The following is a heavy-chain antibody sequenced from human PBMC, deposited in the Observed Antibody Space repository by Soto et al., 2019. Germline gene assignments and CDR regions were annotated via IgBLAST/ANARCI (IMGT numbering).Heavy chain of an antibody. Sequence: SETLSITGAIYGRSFRGYYSSWIRQPPGRGLEWIGEINHSGSTNYNPSLKTRLTISSDTSKNQVVLTMTNMNPADTGTYYCARLRVDTSGYNFDIWGLGILVTAS. CDR3: ARLRVDTSGYNFDI. D-gene: IGHD3-22*01. J-gene: IGHJ4*02. V-gene: IGHV4-34*01. CDR1: GRSFRGYY. CDR2: INHSGST.